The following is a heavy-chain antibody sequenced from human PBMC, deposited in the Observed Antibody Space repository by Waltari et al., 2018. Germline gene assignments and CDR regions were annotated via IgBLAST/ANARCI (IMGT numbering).Heavy chain of an antibody. CDR1: GGTFSSYA. V-gene: IGHV1-69*08. CDR3: ARDSIIRVFDY. CDR2: IIPIFGTA. J-gene: IGHJ4*02. Sequence: QVQLVQSGAEVKKPGSSVKVSGKAYGGTFSSYAISGVRQVPGQGLDWLGRIIPIFGTANYAQKFQGRVTITAYKSTSTAYMELSSLRSEDTAVYYCARDSIIRVFDYWGQGTLVTVSS.